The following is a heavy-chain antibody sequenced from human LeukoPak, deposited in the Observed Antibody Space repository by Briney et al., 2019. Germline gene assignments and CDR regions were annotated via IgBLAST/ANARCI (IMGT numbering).Heavy chain of an antibody. Sequence: PGGSLRLSCAASGFTFSSYWMHWVRQAPGKRLVWVSRINSDGSSTSYADSVKGRFTISRDNAKNTLYLQMNSLRAEDTAVYYCARDVIAAAAIWGQGTMVTVSS. V-gene: IGHV3-74*01. D-gene: IGHD6-13*01. CDR3: ARDVIAAAAI. CDR1: GFTFSSYW. J-gene: IGHJ3*02. CDR2: INSDGSST.